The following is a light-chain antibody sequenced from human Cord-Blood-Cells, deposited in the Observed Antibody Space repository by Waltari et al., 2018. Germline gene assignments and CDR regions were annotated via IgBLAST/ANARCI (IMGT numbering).Light chain of an antibody. CDR1: SSDVGGYNI. Sequence: QSALTPHASVSGSPGQSITISCPGTSSDVGGYNIVSWYQQHPGKAPKLMIYDGSKRPSGVSNRFSGSKSGNTASLTISGLQAEDEADYYCCSYTSSSTLVFGGGTKLTVL. V-gene: IGLV2-23*01. CDR2: DGS. CDR3: CSYTSSSTLV. J-gene: IGLJ3*02.